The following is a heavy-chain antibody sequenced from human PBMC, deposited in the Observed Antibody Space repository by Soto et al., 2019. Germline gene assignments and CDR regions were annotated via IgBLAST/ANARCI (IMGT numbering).Heavy chain of an antibody. D-gene: IGHD2-15*01. CDR3: ARDVSGGHDGYYFDY. CDR1: GDSISSGGYY. V-gene: IGHV4-31*03. Sequence: SETLSLTCTVSGDSISSGGYYWSWIRQHPGKGLEWIGYISYSGSTYYNPSLKSRVTISVDTSKNQFSLKLSSVTAADTAVYYCARDVSGGHDGYYFDYWGQGTLVTVSS. CDR2: ISYSGST. J-gene: IGHJ4*02.